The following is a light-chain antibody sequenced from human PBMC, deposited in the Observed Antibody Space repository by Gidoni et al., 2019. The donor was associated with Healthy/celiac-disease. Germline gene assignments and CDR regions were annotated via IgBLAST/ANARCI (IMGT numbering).Light chain of an antibody. CDR3: SSYTSSSTRV. Sequence: TTIPCTGTSSDVGGYNYVSWYQQHPGKAPTLMIYDVSNRPSGVSNRFSGSKSGNTASLTISGLQAEDEADYYCSSYTSSSTRVFGGGTKLTVL. J-gene: IGLJ2*01. CDR1: SSDVGGYNY. V-gene: IGLV2-14*04. CDR2: DVS.